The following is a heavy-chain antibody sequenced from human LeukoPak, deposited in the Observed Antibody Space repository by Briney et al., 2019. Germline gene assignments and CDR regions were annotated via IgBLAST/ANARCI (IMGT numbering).Heavy chain of an antibody. CDR2: MNPNSGNT. V-gene: IGHV1-8*01. D-gene: IGHD2-21*02. Sequence: ASVKVSCKASGCTFTSYDINWVRQATGQGLEWMGWMNPNSGNTGYAQKFQGRVTMTRDTSISTAYMELSSLRSEDTAVYYCARGVRCGGDCYSGWFDPWGQGTLVTVSS. J-gene: IGHJ5*02. CDR3: ARGVRCGGDCYSGWFDP. CDR1: GCTFTSYD.